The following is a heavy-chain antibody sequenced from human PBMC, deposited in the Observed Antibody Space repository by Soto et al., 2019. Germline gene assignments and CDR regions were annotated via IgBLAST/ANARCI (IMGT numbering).Heavy chain of an antibody. CDR3: ARDLNIYDSSGYGSDY. CDR1: GGSISSGDYY. J-gene: IGHJ4*02. Sequence: SETLSLTCTVSGGSISSGDYYWSWIRQPPGKGLEWIGYIYYRGSTYYNPSLKSRGTISGDTSKNQFYLKLSSVTAADTAVYYCARDLNIYDSSGYGSDYWGQGTLVTVSS. D-gene: IGHD3-22*01. CDR2: IYYRGST. V-gene: IGHV4-30-4*01.